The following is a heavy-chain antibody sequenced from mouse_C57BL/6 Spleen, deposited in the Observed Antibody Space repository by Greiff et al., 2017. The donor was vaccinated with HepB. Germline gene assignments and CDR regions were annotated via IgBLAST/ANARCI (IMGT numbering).Heavy chain of an antibody. CDR2: IYPGSGST. J-gene: IGHJ3*01. Sequence: QVQLQQPGAELVKPGASVKMSCTASGYTFTSYWITWVKQRPGQGLEWIGDIYPGSGSTNYNEKFKSKATLTADTSSSAAYMQLSSLTSEDSAVYCCARYDYDGTGFAYWGQGTLVTVAA. CDR3: ARYDYDGTGFAY. D-gene: IGHD2-4*01. CDR1: GYTFTSYW. V-gene: IGHV1-55*01.